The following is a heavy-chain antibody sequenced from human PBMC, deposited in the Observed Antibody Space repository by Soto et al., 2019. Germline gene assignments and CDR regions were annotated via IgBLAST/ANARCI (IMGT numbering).Heavy chain of an antibody. V-gene: IGHV4-31*03. Sequence: SETLSLTCTVSGGSILNGGHYWTWIRQPPGKGLEWIGKIFFSGNTHYNTALKSRLSFSVDRAKNQFSLNLTSVTAADTAIYYCARENYGGMLDYWAREPSSPSPQ. J-gene: IGHJ4*02. CDR3: ARENYGGMLDY. CDR1: GGSILNGGHY. D-gene: IGHD4-17*01. CDR2: IFFSGNT.